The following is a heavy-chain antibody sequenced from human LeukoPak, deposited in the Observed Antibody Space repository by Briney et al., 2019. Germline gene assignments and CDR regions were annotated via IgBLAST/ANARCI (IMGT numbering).Heavy chain of an antibody. Sequence: GGSLRLSCAASGFTFSSYSMNWVRRAPGKGLEWVSHISTGSSTIYYADSVKGRFTISRDNAKNSLYLQMNSLRTEDTAVYYCARDFAGWGYFDLWGRGTQVTVSS. D-gene: IGHD3-9*01. CDR2: ISTGSSTI. CDR1: GFTFSSYS. J-gene: IGHJ2*01. CDR3: ARDFAGWGYFDL. V-gene: IGHV3-48*01.